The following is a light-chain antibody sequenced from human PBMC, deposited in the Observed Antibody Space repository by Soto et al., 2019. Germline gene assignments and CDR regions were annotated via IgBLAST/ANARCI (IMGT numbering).Light chain of an antibody. Sequence: DIQMTQSPSTLSASVGDRVTITCRASQSISSWLAWYQQKPGKAPKILIYKASSLESGVPSRFSGSGSGTEFTLTISSLQPDDLATYYCQHYNSYPWTFGQGTKVEIK. CDR1: QSISSW. CDR2: KAS. V-gene: IGKV1-5*03. CDR3: QHYNSYPWT. J-gene: IGKJ1*01.